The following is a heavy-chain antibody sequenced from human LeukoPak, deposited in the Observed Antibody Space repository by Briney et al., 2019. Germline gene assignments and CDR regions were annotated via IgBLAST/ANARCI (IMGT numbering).Heavy chain of an antibody. V-gene: IGHV3-23*01. CDR1: GFTFSSYA. J-gene: IGHJ4*02. CDR3: ASIPPYGDYVFDY. CDR2: ISGSGGST. Sequence: GGSLRLSCAASGFTFSSYAMSWVRQAPGKGLEWVSAISGSGGSTYYADSVKGWFTISRDNSKNTLYLQMNSLRAEDTAVYYCASIPPYGDYVFDYWGQGTLVTVSS. D-gene: IGHD4-17*01.